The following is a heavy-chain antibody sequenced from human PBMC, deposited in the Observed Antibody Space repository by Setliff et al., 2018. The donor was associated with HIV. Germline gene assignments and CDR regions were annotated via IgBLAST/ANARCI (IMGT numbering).Heavy chain of an antibody. Sequence: SETLSLTCSVSSGSITSGGHYWSWIRHLPGKGLEWIGYIHYTGSNFYNPSLTDRLTLSVDTSDNQFSLKLTSVTAADTAVYYCARGGNSRAAWFDSWGQGTLVTVSS. V-gene: IGHV4-31*02. J-gene: IGHJ5*01. CDR1: SGSITSGGHY. CDR2: IHYTGSN. D-gene: IGHD5-12*01. CDR3: ARGGNSRAAWFDS.